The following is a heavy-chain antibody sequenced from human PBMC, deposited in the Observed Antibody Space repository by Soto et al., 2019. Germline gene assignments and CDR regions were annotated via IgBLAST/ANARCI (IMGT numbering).Heavy chain of an antibody. CDR2: INPYTGGT. CDR3: ATQFHHCGGDCYRGPYFGMDV. Sequence: ASVNVSCKSSGYTFTGYYLLWGRGTPGQGPECMGWINPYTGGTNYAQKFQGRVTMTRDTSISTAYMELSKLISDDTAVYYCATQFHHCGGDCYRGPYFGMDVWGQGTTVTVSS. J-gene: IGHJ6*02. V-gene: IGHV1-2*02. D-gene: IGHD2-21*02. CDR1: GYTFTGYY.